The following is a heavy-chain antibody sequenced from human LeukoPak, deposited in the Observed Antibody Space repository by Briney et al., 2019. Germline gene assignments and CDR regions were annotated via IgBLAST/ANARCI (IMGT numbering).Heavy chain of an antibody. V-gene: IGHV3-9*01. D-gene: IGHD1-26*01. CDR2: ISWNSGSI. J-gene: IGHJ4*02. CDR3: AKDQVGATTSAFDC. Sequence: GGSLRLSCAASGFTFDDYAMHWVRQAPGKGLEWVSGISWNSGSIGYADSVKGRFTISRDNSKNTLYLQMNSLRAEDTAVYYCAKDQVGATTSAFDCWGQGTLVTVSS. CDR1: GFTFDDYA.